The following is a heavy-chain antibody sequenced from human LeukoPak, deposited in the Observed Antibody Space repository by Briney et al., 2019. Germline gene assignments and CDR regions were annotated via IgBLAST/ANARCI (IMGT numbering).Heavy chain of an antibody. CDR2: VSVDGRNK. CDR1: GFTFRTYA. CDR3: ATLAWCHGVLVACGSSEY. V-gene: IGHV3-30*01. J-gene: IGHJ4*02. D-gene: IGHD3-16*02. Sequence: PGGSLRLSCATSGFTFRTYAMHWVRQAPGKGLEWLAVVSVDGRNKYYADSAKGRFTISRDNSKSTVYLQMNSLRDEDSAVYYCATLAWCHGVLVACGSSEYWGQGTLVTVSS.